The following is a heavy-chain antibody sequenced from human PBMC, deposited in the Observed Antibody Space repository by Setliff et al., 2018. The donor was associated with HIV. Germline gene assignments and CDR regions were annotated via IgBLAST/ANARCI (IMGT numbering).Heavy chain of an antibody. V-gene: IGHV4-30-4*08. J-gene: IGHJ3*02. CDR2: VSHTGYT. D-gene: IGHD3-22*01. CDR1: GDSLRGGDYY. CDR3: ARDKGRPHYYDDTGSYRSDALDI. Sequence: PSETLSLTCNVSGDSLRGGDYYYNWIRQSPEKGLEWIGYVSHTGYTYYNPSLKSRVDMSLDISKNQFSLNVSFVTAADTAVYYCARDKGRPHYYDDTGSYRSDALDIWGQGTMVTVSS.